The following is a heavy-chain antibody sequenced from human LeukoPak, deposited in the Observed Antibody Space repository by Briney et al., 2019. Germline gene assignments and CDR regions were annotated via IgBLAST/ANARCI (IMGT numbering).Heavy chain of an antibody. CDR3: ARVAYYYGSGRPMGPNWFDP. Sequence: ASVKVSCKASGYTFTSYGISWVRQAPGQGLEWMGWISAYNGNTNYAQKLQGRVTMTTDTSTSTAYMELRSLRSDDTAVYYCARVAYYYGSGRPMGPNWFDPWGQGTLVTASS. V-gene: IGHV1-18*01. J-gene: IGHJ5*02. D-gene: IGHD3-10*01. CDR2: ISAYNGNT. CDR1: GYTFTSYG.